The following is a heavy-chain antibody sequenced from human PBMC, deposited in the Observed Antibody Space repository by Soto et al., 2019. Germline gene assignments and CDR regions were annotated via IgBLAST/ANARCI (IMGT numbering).Heavy chain of an antibody. D-gene: IGHD3-16*01. CDR2: ISSSSSTI. V-gene: IGHV3-48*02. CDR1: GFTFSSYS. J-gene: IGHJ6*02. CDR3: ARGGVSGSYDYYGMGV. Sequence: LRLSCAASGFTFSSYSMDWVRQAPGKGLEWVSYISSSSSTIYYADSVKGRFTISRDNAKNSLYLQMNSLRDEDTAVYYCARGGVSGSYDYYGMGVWGQGTTVTVSS.